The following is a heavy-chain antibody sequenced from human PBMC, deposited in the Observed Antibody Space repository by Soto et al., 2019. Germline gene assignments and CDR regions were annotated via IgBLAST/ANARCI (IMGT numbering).Heavy chain of an antibody. CDR2: IRSKANSYAT. J-gene: IGHJ4*02. D-gene: IGHD2-21*02. CDR3: TRVPAYCGGDCYMDY. CDR1: GFTFSGSA. Sequence: GGSLRLSCAASGFTFSGSAMHWFRQASGKGLEWVGRIRSKANSYATAYAASVKGRCTISRDDSKNTAYLQMNSLKPEDTAVYYCTRVPAYCGGDCYMDYWGQGTLVTVSS. V-gene: IGHV3-73*01.